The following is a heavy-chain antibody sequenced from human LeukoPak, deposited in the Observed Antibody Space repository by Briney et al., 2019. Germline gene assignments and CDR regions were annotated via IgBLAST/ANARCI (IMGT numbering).Heavy chain of an antibody. J-gene: IGHJ3*02. Sequence: TPSETLSLTCAVSGGSISNYYWSWIRQPPGKGLEWIGYIHTSGTSNQNPSLKSRVTISVDTSKNHYSLSLRSVTAADTAVYFCARLCAAVHLGAFDIWGQGTMVTVSS. CDR2: IHTSGTS. CDR3: ARLCAAVHLGAFDI. V-gene: IGHV4-4*09. CDR1: GGSISNYY. D-gene: IGHD3-3*01.